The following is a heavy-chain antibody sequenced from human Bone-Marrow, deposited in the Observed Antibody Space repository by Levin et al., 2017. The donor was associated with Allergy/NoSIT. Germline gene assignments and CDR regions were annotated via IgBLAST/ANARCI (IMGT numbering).Heavy chain of an antibody. CDR3: AKELLWFGDYYYYMDV. CDR1: GFSFNIYG. D-gene: IGHD3-10*01. CDR2: ISHDGSNI. Sequence: GASVKVSCEASGFSFNIYGMHWVRQAPGKGLEWVAVISHDGSNIYYGDSVKGRFTISRDNAKNTLYLQMNSLRAEDAAVYYCAKELLWFGDYYYYMDVWGKGTTVTVSS. V-gene: IGHV3-30*18. J-gene: IGHJ6*03.